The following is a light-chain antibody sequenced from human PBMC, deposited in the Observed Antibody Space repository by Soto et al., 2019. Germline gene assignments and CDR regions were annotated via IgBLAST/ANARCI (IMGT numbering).Light chain of an antibody. Sequence: QSVLTQPASVSGSPGQSITISCTGASSDVGGYNLVSWYQHHPGKGPKLIIYEGNKRPSGVSDRFSGSKSGDTASLTISGLQSDDEADYYCCSYTASSTFDVVFGGGTKLTVL. CDR3: CSYTASSTFDVV. CDR2: EGN. J-gene: IGLJ2*01. V-gene: IGLV2-23*01. CDR1: SSDVGGYNL.